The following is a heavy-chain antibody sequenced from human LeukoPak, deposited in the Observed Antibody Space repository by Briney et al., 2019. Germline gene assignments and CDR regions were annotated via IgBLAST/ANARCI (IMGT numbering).Heavy chain of an antibody. V-gene: IGHV3-33*08. D-gene: IGHD6-6*01. CDR2: IWYGGSNK. J-gene: IGHJ5*02. CDR1: GFTFSSYG. CDR3: ARVEYSSSFGFDP. Sequence: GGSLRLSCAASGFTFSSYGMHWVRQAPGKGLEWVAVIWYGGSNKYYADSVKGRFTISRDNSKNTLYLQMNSLRAEDTAVYYCARVEYSSSFGFDPWGQGTLVTVSS.